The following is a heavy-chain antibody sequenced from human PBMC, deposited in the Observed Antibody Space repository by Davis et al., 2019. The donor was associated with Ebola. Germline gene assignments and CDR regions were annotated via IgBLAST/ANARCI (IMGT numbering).Heavy chain of an antibody. CDR2: MNPNSGNT. CDR1: GYTFTSYD. Sequence: AASVKVSCKASGYTFTSYDINWVRQATGQGLEWMGWMNPNSGNTGYAQKFQGRVTMTRNTSISTAYMELSRLRSEDTAVYYCARGGSYYYGMDVWGQGTTVTVSS. J-gene: IGHJ6*02. CDR3: ARGGSYYYGMDV. V-gene: IGHV1-8*01. D-gene: IGHD2-15*01.